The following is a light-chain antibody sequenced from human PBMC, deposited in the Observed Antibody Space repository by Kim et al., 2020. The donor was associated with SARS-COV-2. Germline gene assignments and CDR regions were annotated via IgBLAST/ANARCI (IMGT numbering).Light chain of an antibody. CDR2: DAS. Sequence: GDRVTITCRASQTIIKRLAWYQQRPGKAPNLLIYDASSLESGVPSRFSGSGSGTEFTLTISSLQPDDFATYYCQQYNTYPLTFGGGTKVDIK. V-gene: IGKV1-5*01. CDR1: QTIIKR. CDR3: QQYNTYPLT. J-gene: IGKJ4*01.